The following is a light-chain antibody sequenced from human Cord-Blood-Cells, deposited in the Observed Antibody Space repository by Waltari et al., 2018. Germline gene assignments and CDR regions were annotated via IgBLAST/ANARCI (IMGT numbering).Light chain of an antibody. CDR2: GAS. V-gene: IGKV3-20*01. CDR3: QQYGSSPPWT. Sequence: EIVLTQSPGTLSLSPGERATLSCRASQGVSSSYLAWYQQKPGQAPRLLISGASSSATGIPDRFSRSGSGTDFTLTIRRLEPEDFAVYYCQQYGSSPPWTFGQGTKVEIK. CDR1: QGVSSSY. J-gene: IGKJ1*01.